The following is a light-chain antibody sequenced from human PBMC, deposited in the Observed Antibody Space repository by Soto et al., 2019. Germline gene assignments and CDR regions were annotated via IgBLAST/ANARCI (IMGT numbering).Light chain of an antibody. Sequence: DIQMTQSPSSLSASVGDRVTITCRASQGFSNYLAWYQQKPGEVPKLLIYAASTLQPGVPSRFSGSGSGTDFTLTISSLQPEDVATYYCQKYYSAPRTFGQGTKVEIK. CDR3: QKYYSAPRT. J-gene: IGKJ1*01. V-gene: IGKV1-27*01. CDR2: AAS. CDR1: QGFSNY.